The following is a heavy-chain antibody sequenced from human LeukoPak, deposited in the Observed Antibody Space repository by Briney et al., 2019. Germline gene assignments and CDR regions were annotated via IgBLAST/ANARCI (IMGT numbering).Heavy chain of an antibody. CDR1: GGSISSYY. J-gene: IGHJ5*02. D-gene: IGHD3-10*01. Sequence: SETLSLTCTVSGGSISSYYWSWIRQPPGKGLEWIGYIYYSGSTNYNPSLKSRATMSVDTSKNQFSLKLSSVTAADTAVYYCVRASHLGSVRGVINWFDPWGQGTLVTVSS. CDR2: IYYSGST. CDR3: VRASHLGSVRGVINWFDP. V-gene: IGHV4-59*01.